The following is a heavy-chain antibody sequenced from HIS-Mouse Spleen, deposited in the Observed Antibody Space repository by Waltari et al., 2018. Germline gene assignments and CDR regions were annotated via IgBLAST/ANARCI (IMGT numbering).Heavy chain of an antibody. D-gene: IGHD6-13*01. CDR3: AREIPYSSSWYDWYFDL. V-gene: IGHV4-39*07. J-gene: IGHJ2*01. Sequence: QLQLQESGPGLVKPSETLSLTCTVSGGSIRSSSYYWGWIRQPPGKGLGWIGSIYYRGGTYYNPSLKSRVTISVDTSKNQFSRKLSSVTAADTAVYYCAREIPYSSSWYDWYFDLWGRGTLVTVSS. CDR2: IYYRGGT. CDR1: GGSIRSSSYY.